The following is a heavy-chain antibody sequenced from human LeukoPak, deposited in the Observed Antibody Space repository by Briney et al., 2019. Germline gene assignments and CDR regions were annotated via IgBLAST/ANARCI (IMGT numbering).Heavy chain of an antibody. CDR2: ISYDGSNK. J-gene: IGHJ3*02. V-gene: IGHV3-30-3*01. D-gene: IGHD2-21*01. CDR1: GFTFSSYA. CDR3: ARAKDVVIAMAAFDI. Sequence: GRSLRLSCAASGFTFSSYAMHWVRQAPGKGLEWVAVISYDGSNKYYADSVKGRFTISRDNSKNTLYLQMNSLRAEDTAVYYCARAKDVVIAMAAFDIWGQGTMVTVSS.